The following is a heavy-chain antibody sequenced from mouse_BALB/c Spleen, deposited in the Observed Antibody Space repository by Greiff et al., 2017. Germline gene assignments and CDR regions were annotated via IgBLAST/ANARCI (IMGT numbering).Heavy chain of an antibody. V-gene: IGHV1-14*01. CDR3: AREHGSSLFAY. J-gene: IGHJ3*01. Sequence: EVKLQESGPELVKPGASVKMSCMASGYTFTSYVMHWVKQKPGQGLEWIGYINPYNDGTKYNEKFKGKATLTSDKSSSTAYMELSSLTSEDSAVYYCAREHGSSLFAYWGQGTLVTVAA. D-gene: IGHD1-1*01. CDR1: GYTFTSYV. CDR2: INPYNDGT.